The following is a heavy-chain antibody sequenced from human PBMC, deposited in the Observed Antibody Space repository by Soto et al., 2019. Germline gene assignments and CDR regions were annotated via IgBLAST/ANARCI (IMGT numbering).Heavy chain of an antibody. Sequence: EVQLVESGGGLVKPGGSLRLSCAASGFTFSSYSMNWVRQAPGKGLEWVSSISSSSSYIYYADSVKGRFTISRDNAKNSLYLQMNSLRAEDTAVYYCARARPRGYDFWSGYSWFDPWGQGTLVTVSS. D-gene: IGHD3-3*01. CDR2: ISSSSSYI. V-gene: IGHV3-21*01. CDR3: ARARPRGYDFWSGYSWFDP. J-gene: IGHJ5*02. CDR1: GFTFSSYS.